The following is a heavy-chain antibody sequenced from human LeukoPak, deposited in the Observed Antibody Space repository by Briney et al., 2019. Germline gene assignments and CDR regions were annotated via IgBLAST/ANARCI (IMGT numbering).Heavy chain of an antibody. D-gene: IGHD2-21*02. V-gene: IGHV3-30-3*01. CDR3: ASLGIVVVTAIRWFDP. CDR2: ISYDGSNK. Sequence: GRSLRLSCAASGVTFSSYAMHWVRQAPGKGLEWVAVISYDGSNKYYADSVKGRFTISRDNSKNTLYLQMNSLRAEDTAVYYCASLGIVVVTAIRWFDPWGQGTLVTVSS. CDR1: GVTFSSYA. J-gene: IGHJ5*02.